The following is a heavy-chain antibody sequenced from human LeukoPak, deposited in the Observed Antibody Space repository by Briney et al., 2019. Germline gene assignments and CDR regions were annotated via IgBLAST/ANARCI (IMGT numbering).Heavy chain of an antibody. Sequence: AGGSLRLSCAASGFTFSSYAMSWVRQAPGKGLEWVAVISYDGSNKYYADSVKGRFTISRDNSKNTLYLQMNSLRAEDTAVYYCASLMVYAIQLDYWGQGTLVTVSS. CDR3: ASLMVYAIQLDY. CDR1: GFTFSSYA. J-gene: IGHJ4*02. D-gene: IGHD2-8*01. CDR2: ISYDGSNK. V-gene: IGHV3-30-3*01.